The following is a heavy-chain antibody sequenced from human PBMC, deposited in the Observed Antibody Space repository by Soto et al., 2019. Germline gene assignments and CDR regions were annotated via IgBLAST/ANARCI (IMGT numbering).Heavy chain of an antibody. D-gene: IGHD3-16*02. J-gene: IGHJ2*01. CDR3: ARDSVGDYGWWSYRRVNWYFYL. V-gene: IGHV4-59*01. Sequence: QVQLQESGPGLVKPSETLSLTCTVSGGSISSYYWSWIRQPPGKGLEWIGYIYYSGSTNYNPSLKLRVTTSVSSSKNQFSLKLSSVTVAYTAVYYGARDSVGDYGWWSYRRVNWYFYLWGRGTLVTVSS. CDR1: GGSISSYY. CDR2: IYYSGST.